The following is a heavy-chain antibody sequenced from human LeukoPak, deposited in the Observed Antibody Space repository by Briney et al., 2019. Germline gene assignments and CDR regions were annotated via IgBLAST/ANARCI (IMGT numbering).Heavy chain of an antibody. V-gene: IGHV1-24*01. CDR2: FDPEDGET. Sequence: ASVKVSCKVSGYTLTELSMHWVRQAPGKGLEWMGGFDPEDGETIYAQKFQGRVTMTEDTSTDTAYMELSSLRSEDTAVYNCATYDSSGYSPTYFDYWGQGTLVTVSS. D-gene: IGHD3-22*01. J-gene: IGHJ4*02. CDR1: GYTLTELS. CDR3: ATYDSSGYSPTYFDY.